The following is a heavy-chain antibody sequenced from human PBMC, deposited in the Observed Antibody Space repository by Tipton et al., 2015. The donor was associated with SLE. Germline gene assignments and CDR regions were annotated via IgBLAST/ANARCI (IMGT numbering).Heavy chain of an antibody. V-gene: IGHV3-9*01. CDR2: ISWNSDKM. CDR3: AKGIRFLGWFRFDP. CDR1: GFTFDDYA. J-gene: IGHJ5*02. D-gene: IGHD3-3*01. Sequence: SLRLSCAASGFTFDDYAMHWVRQAPGKGLEWVSGISWNSDKMDYADSVKGRFTISRDNAKNSLFLQMNSLRVDDTAFYYCAKGIRFLGWFRFDPWGQGTLVTVSS.